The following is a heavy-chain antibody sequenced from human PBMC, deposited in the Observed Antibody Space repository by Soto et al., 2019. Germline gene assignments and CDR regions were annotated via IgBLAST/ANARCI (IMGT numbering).Heavy chain of an antibody. D-gene: IGHD5-18*01. J-gene: IGHJ4*02. CDR3: ARHPHDRDTAMDYFVGG. CDR2: IDPSDSYT. Sequence: GESLKISCQGSGYSFTSYWISWVRQMPGKGLEWMGRIDPSDSYTNYSPSFQGHVTISADKSISTAYLQWSSLKASDTAMYYCARHPHDRDTAMDYFVGGWGQGTLVTVSS. V-gene: IGHV5-10-1*01. CDR1: GYSFTSYW.